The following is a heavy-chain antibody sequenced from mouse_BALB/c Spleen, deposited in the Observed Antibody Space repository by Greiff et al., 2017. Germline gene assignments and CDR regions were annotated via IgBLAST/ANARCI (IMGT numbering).Heavy chain of an antibody. D-gene: IGHD4-1*01. CDR1: GYSITSDYA. J-gene: IGHJ3*01. V-gene: IGHV3-2*02. CDR3: ARSDWDGGWFAY. Sequence: EVKLMESGPGLVKPSQSLSLTCTVTGYSITSDYAWNWIRQFPGNKLEWMGYISYSGSTSYNPSLKSRISITRDTSKNQFFLQLNSVTTEDTATYYCARSDWDGGWFAYWGQGTLVTVSA. CDR2: ISYSGST.